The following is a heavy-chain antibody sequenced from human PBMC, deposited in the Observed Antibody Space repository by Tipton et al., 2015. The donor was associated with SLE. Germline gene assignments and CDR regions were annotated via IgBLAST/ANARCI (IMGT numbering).Heavy chain of an antibody. CDR2: IYYSGST. CDR3: ASAAWDDDSRGSGAFDI. J-gene: IGHJ3*02. CDR1: GGSIRSHY. V-gene: IGHV4-59*11. Sequence: TLSLTCTVSGGSIRSHYWSWIRQPPGKGLEWIGYIYYSGSTNYNPSLKSRVTISVDTSKNQFSLKLSSVTAADTAVYYCASAAWDDDSRGSGAFDIWGQGTMVTVSS. D-gene: IGHD3-22*01.